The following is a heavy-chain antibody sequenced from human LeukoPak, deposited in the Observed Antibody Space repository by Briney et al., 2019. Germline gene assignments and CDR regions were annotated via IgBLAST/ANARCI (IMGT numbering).Heavy chain of an antibody. J-gene: IGHJ4*02. Sequence: PGGSLRLSCAASGFTFDDYAMHWVRQAPGKGLEWVSGISWNSGSIGYADSVKGRFTISRDNAKNSLYLQMNSLRAEDTAVYYCARVPYYDFWSGYPTPYYFDYWGQGTLVTVSS. CDR2: ISWNSGSI. CDR3: ARVPYYDFWSGYPTPYYFDY. CDR1: GFTFDDYA. V-gene: IGHV3-9*01. D-gene: IGHD3-3*01.